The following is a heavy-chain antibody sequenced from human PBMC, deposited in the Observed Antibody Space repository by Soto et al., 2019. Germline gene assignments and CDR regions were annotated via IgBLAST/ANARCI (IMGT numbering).Heavy chain of an antibody. CDR2: ISAYNGNT. D-gene: IGHD2-15*01. CDR3: ARDTPVVVVAARFDY. CDR1: GYTFTSYG. J-gene: IGHJ4*02. V-gene: IGHV1-18*01. Sequence: QVQLVQSGAEVKKPGASVKVSCKASGYTFTSYGISWVRQAPGQGLEWMGWISAYNGNTNYAQKLQGRVTMATDTSTSTAYMELRSLRSDDTAVYYCARDTPVVVVAARFDYWGQGTLVTVSS.